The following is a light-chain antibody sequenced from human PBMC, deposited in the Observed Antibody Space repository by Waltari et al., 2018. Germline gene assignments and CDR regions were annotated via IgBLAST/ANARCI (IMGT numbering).Light chain of an antibody. CDR2: GND. Sequence: SSELTQDPAVSVALGQTVRFTCQGDSLSTSYASWYQLTPGQAPVLVIYGNDKRPSGIPDRISGYSSGTTSSLTITGAQAEDEADYYCSSRNGRANQVVFAGGTKVTVL. CDR1: SLSTSY. J-gene: IGLJ3*02. CDR3: SSRNGRANQVV. V-gene: IGLV3-19*01.